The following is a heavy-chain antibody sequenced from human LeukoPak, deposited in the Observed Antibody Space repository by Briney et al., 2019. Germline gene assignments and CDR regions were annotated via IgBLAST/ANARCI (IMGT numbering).Heavy chain of an antibody. CDR3: ARDAGDSSGYYYAVWDY. Sequence: GGSPRLSCAASGFTFSSYSMNWVRQAPGKGLEWVSSISSSSSYIYYADSVKGRFTISRDNAKNSLYLQMNSLRAEDTAVCYCARDAGDSSGYYYAVWDYWGQGTLVTVSS. J-gene: IGHJ4*02. V-gene: IGHV3-21*01. CDR1: GFTFSSYS. D-gene: IGHD3-22*01. CDR2: ISSSSSYI.